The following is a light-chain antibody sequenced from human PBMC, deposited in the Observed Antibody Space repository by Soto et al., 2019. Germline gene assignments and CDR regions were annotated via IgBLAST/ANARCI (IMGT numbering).Light chain of an antibody. CDR2: DVS. CDR1: SSDVGGYNY. J-gene: IGLJ1*01. CDR3: CSYAGSYV. V-gene: IGLV2-11*01. Sequence: QSVLTQPRSVSGSPGQSVTISCTGISSDVGGYNYVSWYQQHPGKAPKLMIYDVSKRPSGVPDRFSGSKSGNTASLTISGFQAEDEADYYCCSYAGSYVFGTGTKVTVL.